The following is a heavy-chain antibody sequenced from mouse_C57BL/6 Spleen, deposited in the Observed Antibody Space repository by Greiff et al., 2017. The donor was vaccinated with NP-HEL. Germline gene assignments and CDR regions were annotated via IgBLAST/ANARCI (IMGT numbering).Heavy chain of an antibody. V-gene: IGHV5-17*01. CDR1: GFTFSDYG. J-gene: IGHJ1*03. Sequence: EVQLVESGGGLVKPGGSLKLSCAASGFTFSDYGMHWVRQVPEKGLEWVAYISSGSSTIYYADTVKGRFTISRDNAKNTLFLQMTSLRSEDTAMYYCARIYYGNPGDFDVWGTGTTVTVSS. CDR3: ARIYYGNPGDFDV. D-gene: IGHD2-1*01. CDR2: ISSGSSTI.